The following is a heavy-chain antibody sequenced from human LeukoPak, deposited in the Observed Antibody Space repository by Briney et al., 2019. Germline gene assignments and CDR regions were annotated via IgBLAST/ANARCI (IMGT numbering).Heavy chain of an antibody. D-gene: IGHD3-16*02. V-gene: IGHV3-13*01. Sequence: GGSLRLSCAASGFTFRSYDMHWVRQATGKGLEWVSGIGTAGEIYYPGSVKGRFTISRENAKNSLYLQMNSLRAEDTAVYYCARFYDYVWGSYHPSIDYWGQGTLVTVSS. J-gene: IGHJ4*02. CDR1: GFTFRSYD. CDR3: ARFYDYVWGSYHPSIDY. CDR2: IGTAGEI.